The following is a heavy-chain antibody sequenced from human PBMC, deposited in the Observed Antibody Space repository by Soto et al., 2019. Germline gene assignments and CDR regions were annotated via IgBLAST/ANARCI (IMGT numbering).Heavy chain of an antibody. CDR2: ISAYNGNT. J-gene: IGHJ5*02. CDR3: ARVIVVVPAAMRGNWFDP. Sequence: ASVKVSCKASGYTFTSYGISWVRQAPGQGLEWMGWISAYNGNTNYAQKLQGRVTMTTDTSTSTAYMEPRSLRSDDTAVYYCARVIVVVPAAMRGNWFDPWGQGTLVTVSS. CDR1: GYTFTSYG. V-gene: IGHV1-18*01. D-gene: IGHD2-2*01.